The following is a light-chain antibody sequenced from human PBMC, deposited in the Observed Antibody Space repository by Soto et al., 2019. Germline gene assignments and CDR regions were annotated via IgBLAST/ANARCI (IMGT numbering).Light chain of an antibody. CDR2: GVS. J-gene: IGKJ4*01. CDR3: QQYGSSPLT. V-gene: IGKV1-39*01. Sequence: DIQMTQSPSSLSASVGDRVTITCRASQIISGYLNWYQQKPGKAPNLLIFGVSRLQSGVPSRFSGSGSGTDFTLTISSLQAEDFAVYYCQQYGSSPLTFGGGTKVDIK. CDR1: QIISGY.